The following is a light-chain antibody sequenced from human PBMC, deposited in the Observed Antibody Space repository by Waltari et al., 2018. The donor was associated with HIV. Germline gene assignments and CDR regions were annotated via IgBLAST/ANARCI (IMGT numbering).Light chain of an antibody. CDR3: CSYTGTNPFLL. V-gene: IGLV2-23*02. J-gene: IGLJ2*01. CDR2: EVS. Sequence: QSALTQPASVSGSPGQSITISCTGTSSNVGSYNLVSWYQQHPGIAPKLMIYEVSKRPSGVSTRFSGSKSGNTASLTISGLQAEDEADYYCCSYTGTNPFLLFGGGTKLTVL. CDR1: SSNVGSYNL.